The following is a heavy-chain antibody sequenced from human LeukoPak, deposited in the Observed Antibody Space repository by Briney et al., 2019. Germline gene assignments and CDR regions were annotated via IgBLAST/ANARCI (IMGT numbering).Heavy chain of an antibody. CDR3: ARDSILGAPYTDY. D-gene: IGHD2-21*01. CDR1: GYIFTTYG. Sequence: ASVNVSCRASGYIFTTYGISWVRQAPGQGLEWLGWISDHNGNPDYAEKFQGRVTLTTDPSTSTAYMELTSLRSDDTAVYYCARDSILGAPYTDYWGQGTLVTVSS. CDR2: ISDHNGNP. J-gene: IGHJ4*02. V-gene: IGHV1-18*01.